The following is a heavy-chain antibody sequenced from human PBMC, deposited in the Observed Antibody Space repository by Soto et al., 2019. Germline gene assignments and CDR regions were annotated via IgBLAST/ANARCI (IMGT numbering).Heavy chain of an antibody. Sequence: QVQLVQSGAEVKKPGSSVKVSCKASGGTFSSYAISWVLQAPGQGLEWMGGISPIFGTANYAQKFQGRVTITADESTSTAYMELSSLRSEDTAVYYCARSSSSWYADWFDPWGQGTLVTVSS. J-gene: IGHJ5*02. D-gene: IGHD6-13*01. V-gene: IGHV1-69*01. CDR1: GGTFSSYA. CDR2: ISPIFGTA. CDR3: ARSSSSWYADWFDP.